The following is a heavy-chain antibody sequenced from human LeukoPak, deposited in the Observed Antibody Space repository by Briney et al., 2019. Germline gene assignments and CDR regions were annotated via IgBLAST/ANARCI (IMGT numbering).Heavy chain of an antibody. D-gene: IGHD3-22*01. CDR2: IYHNGNT. Sequence: SETLSLTCAVSGYSIGSGYYWGWIRQPPRKGLEWIGSIYHNGNTYYNPSLKSRVTISVDTSKNEFFLKLSSVTAADTAVYYCARVIDYDSGGYTDYWGQGTLVTVSS. J-gene: IGHJ4*02. CDR1: GYSIGSGYY. V-gene: IGHV4-38-2*01. CDR3: ARVIDYDSGGYTDY.